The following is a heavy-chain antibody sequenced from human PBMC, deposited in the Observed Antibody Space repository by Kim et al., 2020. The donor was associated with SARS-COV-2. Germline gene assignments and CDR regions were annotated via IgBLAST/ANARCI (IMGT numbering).Heavy chain of an antibody. J-gene: IGHJ4*02. CDR3: AREYYYDSSGYIDY. V-gene: IGHV3-21*01. D-gene: IGHD3-22*01. Sequence: DSVKGRFTISRDNAKNSLYLQMNSLRAEDTAVYYCAREYYYDSSGYIDYWGQGTLVTVSS.